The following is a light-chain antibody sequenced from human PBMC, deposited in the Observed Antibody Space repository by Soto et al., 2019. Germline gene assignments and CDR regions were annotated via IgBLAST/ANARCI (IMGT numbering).Light chain of an antibody. CDR2: DAS. CDR1: QSISSY. V-gene: IGKV3-11*01. CDR3: QQRSNWPLT. Sequence: DIVSTQSPATLSLSPGERATLSCRASQSISSYLVWFQQKPGQAPRLLIYDASTRATGIPARFSGSGSGTDFTLTISSLEPEDFAVYYCQQRSNWPLTFGPGTKVDIK. J-gene: IGKJ3*01.